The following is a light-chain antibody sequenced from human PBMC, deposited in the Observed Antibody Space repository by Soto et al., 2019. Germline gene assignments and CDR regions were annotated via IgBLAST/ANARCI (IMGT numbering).Light chain of an antibody. V-gene: IGKV3-11*01. CDR1: QTVSNK. CDR3: QQRINWPIT. Sequence: EILLTQSPATLSSSPGERATLSCRASQTVSNKLAWYQHKPGQTPRLLIYGASNRATGIPDWFSGSGSGTDFTLTSSTLEPEYVAVYYCQQRINWPITFGQGTRLEIK. J-gene: IGKJ5*01. CDR2: GAS.